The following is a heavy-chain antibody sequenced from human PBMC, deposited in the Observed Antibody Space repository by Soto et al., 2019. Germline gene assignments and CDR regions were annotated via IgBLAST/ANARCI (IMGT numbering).Heavy chain of an antibody. J-gene: IGHJ4*02. CDR1: GGSISSGDYY. D-gene: IGHD1-26*01. V-gene: IGHV4-30-4*01. CDR2: IYYSGST. CDR3: ARERIVGASPFDY. Sequence: QVQLQESGPGLVKPPQTLSLTCTVSGGSISSGDYYWSWIRQPPGKGLEWIGYIYYSGSTYYNPSLKSRVTISVDTSKNQFSLKLSSVTAADTAVYYCARERIVGASPFDYWGQGTLVTVSS.